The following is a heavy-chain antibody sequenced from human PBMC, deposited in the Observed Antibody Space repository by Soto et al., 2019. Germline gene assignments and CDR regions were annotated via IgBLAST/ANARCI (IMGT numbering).Heavy chain of an antibody. J-gene: IGHJ5*02. V-gene: IGHV1-18*01. D-gene: IGHD3-22*01. CDR1: GYTFTSYC. CDR3: ARDQYSSGFREFDP. CDR2: ISAYNGNT. Sequence: ASVKVSCKASGYTFTSYCISWVRQAPGQGLEWMGWISAYNGNTNYAQKLQGRVTMTTDTSTSTAYMELRSLRSDDTAVYYCARDQYSSGFREFDPWGQGTLVTVSS.